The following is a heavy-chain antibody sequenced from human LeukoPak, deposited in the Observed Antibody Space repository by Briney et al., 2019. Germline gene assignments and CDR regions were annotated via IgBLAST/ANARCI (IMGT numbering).Heavy chain of an antibody. CDR3: AKVDRIIVAVTSYYFDY. J-gene: IGHJ4*02. CDR2: ISGSGGST. Sequence: PGGSLRLSCAASGFTFSSYAMSWVRQAPGKGLEWVSAISGSGGSTYYADSVKGRFTISRDNSKNTLYLQMNSLRAEDTAVYYCAKVDRIIVAVTSYYFDYWGQGTLVTVSS. CDR1: GFTFSSYA. V-gene: IGHV3-23*01. D-gene: IGHD3-22*01.